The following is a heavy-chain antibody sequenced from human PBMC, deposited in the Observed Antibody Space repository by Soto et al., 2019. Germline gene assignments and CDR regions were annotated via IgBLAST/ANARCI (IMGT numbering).Heavy chain of an antibody. J-gene: IGHJ6*02. CDR2: IIPIFGTA. CDR1: GGTFSSYA. V-gene: IGHV1-69*13. D-gene: IGHD6-19*01. CDR3: ARMAVRGAVAGPGYYYYGMDV. Sequence: SVKVSCKASGGTFSSYAISWVRQAPGQGLEWMGGIIPIFGTANYAQKFQGRVTITADESTSTAYMELSSLRSEDTAVYYCARMAVRGAVAGPGYYYYGMDVWGPGTTVTVSS.